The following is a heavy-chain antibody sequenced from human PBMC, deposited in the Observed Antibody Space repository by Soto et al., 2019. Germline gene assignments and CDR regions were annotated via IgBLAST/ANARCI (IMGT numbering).Heavy chain of an antibody. D-gene: IGHD1-26*01. V-gene: IGHV3-23*01. CDR3: AKERWEGYGM. J-gene: IGHJ6*02. CDR2: ISGSGGST. CDR1: GFPFRSYA. Sequence: EVQLLESGGGLVQPGGSLRLSCAASGFPFRSYAMSWVRQAPGKGLEWVSTISGSGGSTYYADSVKGRFTISRDNSKNTLYLQMNSLRDEDTAVYYCAKERWEGYGMGGQGTTVTVSS.